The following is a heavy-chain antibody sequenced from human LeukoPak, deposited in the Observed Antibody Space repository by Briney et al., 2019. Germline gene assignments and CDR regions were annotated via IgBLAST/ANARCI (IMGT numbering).Heavy chain of an antibody. D-gene: IGHD1-26*01. CDR2: IYYSGST. V-gene: IGHV4-59*01. Sequence: SGTLSLTCAVSGGSISSYYWSWIRQPPGKGLEWIGYIYYSGSTNYNPSLKSRVTISVDTSKNQFSLKLSSVTAADTAVYYCARFINSGSYVDYWGQGTLVTVSS. J-gene: IGHJ4*02. CDR1: GGSISSYY. CDR3: ARFINSGSYVDY.